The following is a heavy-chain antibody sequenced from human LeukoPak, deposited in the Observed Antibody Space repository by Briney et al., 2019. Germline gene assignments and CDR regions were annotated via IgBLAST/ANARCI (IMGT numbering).Heavy chain of an antibody. J-gene: IGHJ4*02. V-gene: IGHV3-53*01. CDR1: GFTVSSNY. CDR3: ASTIALLLDY. D-gene: IGHD2-2*01. CDR2: IYTGGRT. Sequence: GGSLRLSCAASGFTVSSNYMTWVRQAPGKGLEWVSVIYTGGRTYYADSVKGRFTISRDNSKNTLYLQMNSLRAEDTAVYYCASTIALLLDYWGQGTLVTVSS.